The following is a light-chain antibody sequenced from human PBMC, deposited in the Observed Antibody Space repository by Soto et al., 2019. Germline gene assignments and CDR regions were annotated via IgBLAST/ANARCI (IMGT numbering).Light chain of an antibody. CDR3: QHYNNRPLT. CDR2: GAS. V-gene: IGKV3-15*01. J-gene: IGKJ4*02. Sequence: EIVMTQSPATLSASPGERATISCRASQSVRSDLAWYQHKPGQAPRLLIYGASTRATGIPVRFSGSGSGTEFTLTISSLQSEDVAVYYCQHYNNRPLTFGGGTKVEIK. CDR1: QSVRSD.